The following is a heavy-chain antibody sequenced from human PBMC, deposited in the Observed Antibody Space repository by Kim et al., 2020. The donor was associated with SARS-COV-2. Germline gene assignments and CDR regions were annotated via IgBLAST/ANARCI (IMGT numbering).Heavy chain of an antibody. CDR3: ARVMVRGVIL. J-gene: IGHJ4*02. CDR2: INHSGST. Sequence: SETLSLTCAVYGGSFSGYYWSWIRQPPGKGLEWIGEINHSGSTNYNPSLKSRVTISVDTSKNQFSLKLSSVTAADTAVYYCARVMVRGVILWGQGTLVTVSS. D-gene: IGHD3-10*01. V-gene: IGHV4-34*01. CDR1: GGSFSGYY.